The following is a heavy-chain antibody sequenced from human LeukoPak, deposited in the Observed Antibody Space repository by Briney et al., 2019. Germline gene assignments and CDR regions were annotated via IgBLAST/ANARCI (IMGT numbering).Heavy chain of an antibody. V-gene: IGHV3-7*01. CDR3: ARAKVTYYDFWSGYTYVYYMDI. CDR2: IKQDGSEK. CDR1: GFTFSSYW. J-gene: IGHJ6*03. D-gene: IGHD3-3*01. Sequence: GGSLRLSCAASGFTFSSYWMSWVRQAPGKGLEWVANIKQDGSEKYYVDSVKGRFTISRDNAKNSLYLQMNSLRAEDTAVYYCARAKVTYYDFWSGYTYVYYMDIWGKGTTVTVSS.